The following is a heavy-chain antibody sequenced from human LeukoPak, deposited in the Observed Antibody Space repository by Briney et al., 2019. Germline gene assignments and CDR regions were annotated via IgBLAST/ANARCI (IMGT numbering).Heavy chain of an antibody. CDR2: IYSGGTT. Sequence: GGSLRLSCAASGFTVSSNYVSWVRQAPGKGLEWVSVIYSGGTTDYADSVKGRFTISRDGSKNTLYLQMNCLRAEDTAVYYCASSSLVALRHYFDYWGQGTVVTVSS. D-gene: IGHD6-6*01. CDR1: GFTVSSNY. J-gene: IGHJ4*02. V-gene: IGHV3-53*01. CDR3: ASSSLVALRHYFDY.